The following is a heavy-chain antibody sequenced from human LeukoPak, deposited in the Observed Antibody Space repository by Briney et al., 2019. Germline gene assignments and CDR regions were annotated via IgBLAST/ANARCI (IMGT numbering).Heavy chain of an antibody. D-gene: IGHD1-26*01. CDR2: ISLSGYT. V-gene: IGHV4-4*02. J-gene: IGHJ4*02. CDR3: SRESGPYSPFGH. CDR1: GGSITTTNY. Sequence: PSETLSLTCGVPGGSITTTNYWSWVRPSPGRGLEWIGEISLSGYTVFNPSLRGRVTMSLDESKNHLSLTLTSVTAPDTAIYYCSRESGPYSPFGHWGQGILVTVTT.